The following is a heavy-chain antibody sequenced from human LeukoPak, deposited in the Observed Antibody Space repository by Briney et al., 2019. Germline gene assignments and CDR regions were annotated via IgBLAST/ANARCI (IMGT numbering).Heavy chain of an antibody. CDR3: AKDRVLNTVVVPAAQYYFDY. CDR2: IRYDGSDK. V-gene: IGHV3-30*02. D-gene: IGHD2-2*01. J-gene: IGHJ4*02. Sequence: GGSLRLSCAASGFTFNTYSMDWVRQAPGKGLEWVAFIRYDGSDKYYADSVKGRFTISRDNSKNTLYLQMNSLRAEDTAVYYCAKDRVLNTVVVPAAQYYFDYWGQGTLVTVSS. CDR1: GFTFNTYS.